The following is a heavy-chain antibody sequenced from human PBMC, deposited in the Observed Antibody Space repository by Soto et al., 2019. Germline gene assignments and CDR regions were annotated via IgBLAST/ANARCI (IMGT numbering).Heavy chain of an antibody. Sequence: PGESLKISCKGSGYSFAGYWITWVRQKPGKGLEWMGRIDPSDSQTYYSPSFRGHVTISVTKSTTTAFLQWSSLRASDTAMYYCARQIYDSDTGPNFQYYFDSWGQGTPVTVSS. J-gene: IGHJ4*02. CDR2: IDPSDSQT. V-gene: IGHV5-10-1*01. D-gene: IGHD3-22*01. CDR1: GYSFAGYW. CDR3: ARQIYDSDTGPNFQYYFDS.